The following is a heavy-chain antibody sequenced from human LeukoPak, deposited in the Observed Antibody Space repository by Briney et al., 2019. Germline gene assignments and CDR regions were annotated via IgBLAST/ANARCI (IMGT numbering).Heavy chain of an antibody. J-gene: IGHJ3*02. CDR1: GFTFSNAW. V-gene: IGHV3-15*01. Sequence: GGSLRLSCAASGFTFSNAWMSWVRRAPGRGLEWVGRIKSKTDGGTTDYAAPVKGRFTISGDDSKNTLSLQMNSLKTEDTAVYYCTSRSHMFGGAFDIWGQGTMVTVSS. D-gene: IGHD3-16*01. CDR2: IKSKTDGGTT. CDR3: TSRSHMFGGAFDI.